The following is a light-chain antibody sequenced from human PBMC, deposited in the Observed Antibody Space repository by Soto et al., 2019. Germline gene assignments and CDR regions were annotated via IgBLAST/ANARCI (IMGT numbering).Light chain of an antibody. CDR3: QQRSNWRVT. V-gene: IGKV3-11*01. CDR2: DAS. CDR1: QSVSSY. J-gene: IGKJ5*01. Sequence: EIVLTQSPATLSLSPGERATLSCRASQSVSSYLAWYQQKPGQAPRLLIYDASNRATGIPARFSCSGSGTDFTLNISSLEPEDFAVDYCQQRSNWRVTFGQGTRLEIK.